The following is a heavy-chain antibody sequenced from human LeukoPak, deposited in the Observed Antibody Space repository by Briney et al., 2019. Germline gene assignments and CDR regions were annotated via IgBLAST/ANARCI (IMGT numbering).Heavy chain of an antibody. Sequence: TSETLSLTCTVYGHSISSSSYYWGWIRQPPGKGLEWIGSIYYSGSTYYHPYLKSRVTISVDTSKSQFSLKLSSVTAADTAVYYCARRSSSPLALGWYSPWFDPWGQGTLVTVSS. D-gene: IGHD6-19*01. V-gene: IGHV4-39*01. J-gene: IGHJ5*02. CDR1: GHSISSSSYY. CDR2: IYYSGST. CDR3: ARRSSSPLALGWYSPWFDP.